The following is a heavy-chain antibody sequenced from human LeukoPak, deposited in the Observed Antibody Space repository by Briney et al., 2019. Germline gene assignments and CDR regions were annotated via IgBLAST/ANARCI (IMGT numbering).Heavy chain of an antibody. J-gene: IGHJ4*02. V-gene: IGHV3-30*02. CDR3: ARDLSGTGDY. CDR2: IRYGGSHT. Sequence: RGSLRLSCTAPGFTFNNFVMHWVRQAPGKRLEWVAFIRYGGSHTSYAHSARGRFTITRDNSKNTLSLQMSSLRPEDTAVYYCARDLSGTGDYWGQGTLVTVSS. CDR1: GFTFNNFV. D-gene: IGHD1-14*01.